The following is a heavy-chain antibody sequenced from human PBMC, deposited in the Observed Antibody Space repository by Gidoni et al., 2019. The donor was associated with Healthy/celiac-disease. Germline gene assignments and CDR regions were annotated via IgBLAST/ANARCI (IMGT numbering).Heavy chain of an antibody. Sequence: EVQLLGAGGGLVQPGGSVRLSCAASGFSFSSYAMSLVRQAPGKGLEWVSAISGSGGSTYYADSVKGRFTISRDNSKNTLYLQMNSLRAEDTAVYYCAKGFSCGGDCYPPFAYWGQGTLVTVSS. CDR2: ISGSGGST. CDR3: AKGFSCGGDCYPPFAY. J-gene: IGHJ4*02. CDR1: GFSFSSYA. D-gene: IGHD2-21*02. V-gene: IGHV3-23*01.